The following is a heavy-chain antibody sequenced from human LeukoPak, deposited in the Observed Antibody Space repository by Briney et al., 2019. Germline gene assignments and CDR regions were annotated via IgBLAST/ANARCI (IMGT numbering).Heavy chain of an antibody. Sequence: GASVKVSCKASGYIFTSYGISWVRQAPGQGLEWMGWISAYNGNTNYAQKLQGRVTMTTDTSTSTAYMELRSLRSDDTAVYYCARPGRGTYYNILTGYYEEYYNGMDVWGQGTTVTVSS. CDR3: ARPGRGTYYNILTGYYEEYYNGMDV. D-gene: IGHD3-9*01. CDR1: GYIFTSYG. J-gene: IGHJ6*02. V-gene: IGHV1-18*01. CDR2: ISAYNGNT.